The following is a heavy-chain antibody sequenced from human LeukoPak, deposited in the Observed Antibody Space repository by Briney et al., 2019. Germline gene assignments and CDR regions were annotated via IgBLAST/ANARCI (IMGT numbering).Heavy chain of an antibody. D-gene: IGHD6-19*01. J-gene: IGHJ3*02. Sequence: PGGSLRLSCAASGFTFSSYSMNWVRQAPGKGLEWVSFISSSSSYIYYADSVKGRFTISRDNAKNSLYLQMNSLRAEDMALYYCAKDAQSGYSSGWDAFDIWGQGTMVTVSS. V-gene: IGHV3-21*04. CDR2: ISSSSSYI. CDR1: GFTFSSYS. CDR3: AKDAQSGYSSGWDAFDI.